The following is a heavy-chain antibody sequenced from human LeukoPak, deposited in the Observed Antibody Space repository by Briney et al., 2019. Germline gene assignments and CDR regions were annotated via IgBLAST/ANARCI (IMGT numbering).Heavy chain of an antibody. D-gene: IGHD2-21*02. J-gene: IGHJ4*02. Sequence: SQTLSLTCTVSGGSISSGGYYWSWIRQHPGKGLEWIGYIYYSGSTYYNPSLKSRVTISVDTSKNQFSLKLSSVTAADTAVYYCARAPYCGGDCYADYWGQGTLVTVSS. CDR3: ARAPYCGGDCYADY. V-gene: IGHV4-31*03. CDR2: IYYSGST. CDR1: GGSISSGGYY.